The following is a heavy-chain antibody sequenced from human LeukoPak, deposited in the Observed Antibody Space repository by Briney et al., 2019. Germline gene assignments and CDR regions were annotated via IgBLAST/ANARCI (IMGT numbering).Heavy chain of an antibody. CDR3: ARVVSGPFSGSDHRALNDAFDI. D-gene: IGHD1-26*01. V-gene: IGHV4-30-2*01. Sequence: SETLSLTCAVSGGSISSGGYSWSWIRQPPGKGLEWIGYIYHSGSTYYNPSLKSRVTISVDRSKNQFSLKLSSVTAADTAVYYCARVVSGPFSGSDHRALNDAFDIWGQGTMVTVSS. CDR1: GGSISSGGYS. J-gene: IGHJ3*02. CDR2: IYHSGST.